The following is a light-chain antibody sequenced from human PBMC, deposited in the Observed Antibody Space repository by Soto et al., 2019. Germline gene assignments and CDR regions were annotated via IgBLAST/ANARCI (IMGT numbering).Light chain of an antibody. CDR1: SGYSNYK. CDR3: GADHGSGNNFVRV. J-gene: IGLJ2*01. V-gene: IGLV9-49*01. CDR2: VGTGGIVG. Sequence: QAVVTQPPSASASLGASVTLTCTLSSGYSNYKVDWYQQRPGKGPRFVMRVGTGGIVGSKGDGIPDRFSVLGSGLNRYLTIKNIQEEDESDYHCGADHGSGNNFVRVVGGGTKVTVL.